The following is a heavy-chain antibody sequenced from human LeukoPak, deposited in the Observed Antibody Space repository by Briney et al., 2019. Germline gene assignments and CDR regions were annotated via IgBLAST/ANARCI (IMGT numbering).Heavy chain of an antibody. V-gene: IGHV3-48*04. D-gene: IGHD6-19*01. Sequence: TGGSLRLSCAASGFTFSSYWMSWVRQAPGKGLEWVSYISSSGSTIYYADSVKGRFTISRDNAKNSLYLQMNSLRAEDTAVYYCARDRDSSGWYRARYYYYGMDVWGQGTTVTVSS. CDR3: ARDRDSSGWYRARYYYYGMDV. J-gene: IGHJ6*02. CDR1: GFTFSSYW. CDR2: ISSSGSTI.